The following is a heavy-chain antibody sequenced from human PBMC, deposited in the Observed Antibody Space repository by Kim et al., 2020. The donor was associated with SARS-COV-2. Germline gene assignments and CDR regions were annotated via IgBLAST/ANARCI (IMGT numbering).Heavy chain of an antibody. Sequence: SETLSLTCTVSGGSISSSSYYWGWIRQPPGKGLEWIGSIYYSGSTYYNPSLKSRVTISVDTSKNQFSLKLSSVTAADTAVYYCARGYYYYGMDVWGQGTTVTVSS. CDR2: IYYSGST. V-gene: IGHV4-39*07. CDR3: ARGYYYYGMDV. J-gene: IGHJ6*02. CDR1: GGSISSSSYY.